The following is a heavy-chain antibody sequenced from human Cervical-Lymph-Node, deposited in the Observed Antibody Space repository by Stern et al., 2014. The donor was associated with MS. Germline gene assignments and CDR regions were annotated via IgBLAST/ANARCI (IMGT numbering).Heavy chain of an antibody. V-gene: IGHV3-33*01. CDR3: ASAYSSSHYYFDY. CDR2: IWYDGSNP. D-gene: IGHD6-13*01. Sequence: VHLVDSGGGVVQPGRSLRLSCAASGFSFSRYAMHWVRQAPGKGLEWVALIWYDGSNPYYADSVTGRFTISRDNFKNTLYLQMNSLRAEDTAVYYCASAYSSSHYYFDYWGQGTLVTVSS. CDR1: GFSFSRYA. J-gene: IGHJ4*02.